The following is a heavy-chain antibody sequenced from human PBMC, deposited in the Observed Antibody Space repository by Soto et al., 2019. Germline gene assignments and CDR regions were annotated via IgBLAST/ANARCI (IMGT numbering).Heavy chain of an antibody. J-gene: IGHJ4*02. CDR3: VRDLQLWFLDY. CDR2: IRSDGSGS. V-gene: IGHV3-74*01. CDR1: EVTCGSYG. Sequence: LRVWRGVAEVTCGSYGMHCIGKAPGEGLVWVSRIRSDGSGSTCADSVKGRFAISRDNAKNMLYLQMDSLRAEDTAVYYCVRDLQLWFLDYWGQGTLVTVSS. D-gene: IGHD5-18*01.